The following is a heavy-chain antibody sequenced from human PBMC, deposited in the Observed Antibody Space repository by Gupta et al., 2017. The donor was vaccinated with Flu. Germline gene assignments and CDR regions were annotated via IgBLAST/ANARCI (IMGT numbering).Heavy chain of an antibody. J-gene: IGHJ3*02. Sequence: EVQLLESGGGLVQPGESLRLSCAASGITFSSNAMSWVRQAPGKGLEWVSSLHNNGVTTYYADAVKGRFIISRDSSKNTLYLQMNRLRAEDTATYFCARETGGIAVGDDPFDIWGQGTMVTVSS. CDR2: LHNNGVTT. D-gene: IGHD6-19*01. V-gene: IGHV3-23*01. CDR3: ARETGGIAVGDDPFDI. CDR1: GITFSSNA.